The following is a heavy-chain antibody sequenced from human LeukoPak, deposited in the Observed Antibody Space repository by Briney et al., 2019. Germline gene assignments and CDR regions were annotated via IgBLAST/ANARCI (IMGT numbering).Heavy chain of an antibody. CDR2: INPNSGGT. D-gene: IGHD6-19*01. CDR1: GYTFTYYY. Sequence: ASVKVSCKASGYTFTYYYMHWVRQAPGQGLEWMGWINPNSGGTNYAQKFQGRVTMTRDTSISTAYMELSRLRSDDTAVYYCARDEGYSSGWTLYYFDYWGQGTLVTVSS. J-gene: IGHJ4*02. V-gene: IGHV1-2*02. CDR3: ARDEGYSSGWTLYYFDY.